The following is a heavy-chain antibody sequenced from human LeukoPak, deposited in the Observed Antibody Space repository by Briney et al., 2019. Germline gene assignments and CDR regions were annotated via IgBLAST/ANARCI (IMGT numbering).Heavy chain of an antibody. J-gene: IGHJ6*02. D-gene: IGHD3-22*01. CDR1: GGTFSSYA. CDR2: IIPIFGTA. CDR3: ARSPIRYYDSSGYYPD. Sequence: ASVKVSCTASGGTFSSYAISWVRQAPGQGLEWTGGIIPIFGTANYAQKFQGRVTITADESTSTAYMELSSLRSEDTAVYYCARSPIRYYDSSGYYPDWGQGTTVTVSS. V-gene: IGHV1-69*01.